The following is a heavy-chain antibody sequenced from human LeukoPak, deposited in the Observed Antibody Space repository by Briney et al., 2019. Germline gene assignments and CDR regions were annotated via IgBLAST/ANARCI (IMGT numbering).Heavy chain of an antibody. CDR3: ARGYRSSWYGFDY. CDR2: ISHSGSA. V-gene: IGHV4-59*01. D-gene: IGHD6-13*01. CDR1: GGSISSYY. Sequence: SETLSLTCTVSGGSISSYYWSWIRQPPGKGLEGCVYISHSGSANYNPSLKSRVTISVDTSKNQFSLNLNSVTAADTAVYFCARGYRSSWYGFDYWGQGTLVTVSS. J-gene: IGHJ4*02.